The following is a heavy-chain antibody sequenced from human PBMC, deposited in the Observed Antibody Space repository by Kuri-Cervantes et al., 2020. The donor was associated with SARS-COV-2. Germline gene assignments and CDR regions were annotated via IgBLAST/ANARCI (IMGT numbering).Heavy chain of an antibody. D-gene: IGHD3-9*01. J-gene: IGHJ4*02. Sequence: GGSLRLSCAASGFTFSGSAMHWVRQASGKGLEWVGRIRSKANSYATAYAASVKGRFTISRDDSKNTLYLQMNSLKTEDTAVYYCTTGLLRYFDWLTPGDYWGQGTLVTVSS. CDR2: IRSKANSYAT. CDR1: GFTFSGSA. V-gene: IGHV3-73*01. CDR3: TTGLLRYFDWLTPGDY.